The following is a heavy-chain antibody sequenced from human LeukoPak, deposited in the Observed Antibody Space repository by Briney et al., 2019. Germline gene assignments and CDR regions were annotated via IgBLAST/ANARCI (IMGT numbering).Heavy chain of an antibody. D-gene: IGHD3-22*01. V-gene: IGHV3-53*01. Sequence: PGGSLRLSCAASGFTVSSNYMSWVRQAPGKGLEWVSVIYSGGSTYYADSVKGRFTISRDNSKNTLYLQMNSLRAEDTAVYYCARGPTYYYDGSGYTGFDYWGQGTLVTVSS. CDR3: ARGPTYYYDGSGYTGFDY. CDR1: GFTVSSNY. J-gene: IGHJ4*02. CDR2: IYSGGST.